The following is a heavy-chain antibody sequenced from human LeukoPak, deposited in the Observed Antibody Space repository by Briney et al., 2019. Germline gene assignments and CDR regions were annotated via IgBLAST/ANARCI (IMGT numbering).Heavy chain of an antibody. Sequence: PGGSMRLSSSASGFTFSSYAMHWVRQAPGKGLEYVSAISSNGGSTYYADSVKGRFTISRDNSKNTLYLQMGSLRAEDTAVYYCVKDGPGYCSGGSCYDALFDYWGQGTLVTVSS. CDR2: ISSNGGST. D-gene: IGHD2-15*01. V-gene: IGHV3-64D*06. J-gene: IGHJ4*02. CDR1: GFTFSSYA. CDR3: VKDGPGYCSGGSCYDALFDY.